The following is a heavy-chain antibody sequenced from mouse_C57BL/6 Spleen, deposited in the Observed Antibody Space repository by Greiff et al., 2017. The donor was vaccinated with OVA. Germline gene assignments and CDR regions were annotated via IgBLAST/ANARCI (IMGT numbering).Heavy chain of an antibody. V-gene: IGHV1-69*01. CDR1: GYTFTSYW. CDR2: IDPSDSYP. Sequence: VQLKQPGAELVMPGASVKLSCKASGYTFTSYWMHWVTQRPGQGLEWIGEIDPSDSYPNYNQKFKGKSTLTVDKSSSTAYMQLSSLTAEDAADYYCARSEGHYLDYWGQGTTLTVSS. J-gene: IGHJ2*01. D-gene: IGHD3-3*01. CDR3: ARSEGHYLDY.